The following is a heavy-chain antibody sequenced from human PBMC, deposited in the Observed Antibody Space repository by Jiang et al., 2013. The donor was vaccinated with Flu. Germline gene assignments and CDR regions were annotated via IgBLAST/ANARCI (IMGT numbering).Heavy chain of an antibody. V-gene: IGHV1-69*04. CDR1: GGTFSSYA. D-gene: IGHD3-10*01. J-gene: IGHJ6*04. CDR2: IIPILGIA. Sequence: AEVKKPGSSVKVSCKASGGTFSSYAISWVRQAPGQGLEWMGRIIPILGIANYAQKFQGRVTITADKSTSTAYMELSSLRSEDTAVYYCARDVGEGPMVRGVISHYGMDVWGKGTTVTVSS. CDR3: ARDVGEGPMVRGVISHYGMDV.